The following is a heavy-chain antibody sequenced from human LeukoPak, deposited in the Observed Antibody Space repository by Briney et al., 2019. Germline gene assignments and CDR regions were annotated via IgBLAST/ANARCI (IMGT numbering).Heavy chain of an antibody. CDR3: AKDLIPGNY. CDR1: GFTFSSYW. Sequence: GGSLRLSCAASGFTFSSYWMHWVRQVPGKGLEWVSAISGSGGSTYYADSVKGRFTISRDNSKNTLYLQMNSLRAEDTAVYYCAKDLIPGNYWGQGTLVTVSS. V-gene: IGHV3-23*01. J-gene: IGHJ4*02. D-gene: IGHD3-10*01. CDR2: ISGSGGST.